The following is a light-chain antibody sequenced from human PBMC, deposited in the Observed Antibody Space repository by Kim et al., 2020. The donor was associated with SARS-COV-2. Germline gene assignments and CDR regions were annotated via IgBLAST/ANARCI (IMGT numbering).Light chain of an antibody. CDR2: GAS. CDR1: QPVSRGL. CDR3: QQYGNSRT. V-gene: IGKV3-20*01. J-gene: IGKJ1*01. Sequence: LSLGERATLSCRASQPVSRGLLAWYQQQPGQPPRLLIYGASSRAAGLPEWFSGSGSGSDFTLTISILDPEDSAVYCCQQYGNSRTFGQGTKVDIK.